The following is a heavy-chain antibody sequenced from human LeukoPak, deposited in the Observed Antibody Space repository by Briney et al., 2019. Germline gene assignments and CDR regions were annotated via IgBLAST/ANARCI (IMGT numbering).Heavy chain of an antibody. Sequence: GGSLRLSCAASEFTFSDYYMSWIRQAPGKGLEWVAVISYDGTNKYYADSVKGRFTISRDNSKNTLYLQMNSLRAEDTAVYYCAKGYNGYDYAFDIWGQGTMVTVSS. J-gene: IGHJ3*02. CDR1: EFTFSDYY. V-gene: IGHV3-30*18. D-gene: IGHD5-12*01. CDR3: AKGYNGYDYAFDI. CDR2: ISYDGTNK.